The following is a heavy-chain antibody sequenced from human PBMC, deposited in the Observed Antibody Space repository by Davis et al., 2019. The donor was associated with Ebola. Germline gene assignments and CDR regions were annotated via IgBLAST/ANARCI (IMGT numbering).Heavy chain of an antibody. J-gene: IGHJ5*02. Sequence: GESLKISCAASGFTFTPYWMPWVRQAPATGLVWVSRINGDGTGTMYADSVKGQFTISRDNAKNTLDLQMNSLRAEDTAVYYCVRDIRYFNWPTFDPWGQGTLVTVSS. CDR2: INGDGTGT. CDR1: GFTFTPYW. CDR3: VRDIRYFNWPTFDP. D-gene: IGHD3-9*01. V-gene: IGHV3-74*03.